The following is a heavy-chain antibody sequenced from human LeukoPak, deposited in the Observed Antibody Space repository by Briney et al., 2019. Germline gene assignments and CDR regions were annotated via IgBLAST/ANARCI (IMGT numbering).Heavy chain of an antibody. CDR3: ARHEGTGSSSY. V-gene: IGHV1-18*01. Sequence: SVNLSCKASGYTFTRYGISWVRQAPGQGLGWMGWISAYNGNTNYAQTLQGRATMTTDTSTSTANMELSSLRSAGRDVYFCARHEGTGSSSYWGQGTLVTVSS. D-gene: IGHD6-6*01. CDR2: ISAYNGNT. J-gene: IGHJ4*02. CDR1: GYTFTRYG.